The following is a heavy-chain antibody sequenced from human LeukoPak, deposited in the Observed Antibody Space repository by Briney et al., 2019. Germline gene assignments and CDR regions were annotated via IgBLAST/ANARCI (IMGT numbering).Heavy chain of an antibody. J-gene: IGHJ5*02. Sequence: SVKVSCKASGGTFSSYAISWVRQAPGQGLEWMGGIIPIFGTANYAQKFQGRVTITTDESTSTAYMELSSLRSEDTAVYYCARTYENGYGSGWYANWFDPWGQGTLVTVSS. V-gene: IGHV1-69*05. CDR3: ARTYENGYGSGWYANWFDP. CDR2: IIPIFGTA. CDR1: GGTFSSYA. D-gene: IGHD6-19*01.